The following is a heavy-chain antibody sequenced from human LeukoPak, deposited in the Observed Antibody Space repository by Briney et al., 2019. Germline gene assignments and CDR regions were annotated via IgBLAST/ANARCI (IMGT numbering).Heavy chain of an antibody. CDR2: IYTSGST. CDR1: GGSISSGSYY. V-gene: IGHV4-61*02. Sequence: SETLSLTCTVSGGSISSGSYYWSWIRQPAGKGLEWTGRIYTSGSTNYNPSLKSRVTISVDTSKNQFSLKLSSVTAADTAVYYCASQLWFGELYDYWGQGTLVTVSS. CDR3: ASQLWFGELYDY. J-gene: IGHJ4*02. D-gene: IGHD3-10*01.